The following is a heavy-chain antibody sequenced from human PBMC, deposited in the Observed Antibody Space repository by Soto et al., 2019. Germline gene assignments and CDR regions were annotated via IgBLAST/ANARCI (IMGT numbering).Heavy chain of an antibody. CDR1: ASTFSNHE. V-gene: IGHV3-48*03. CDR3: ARNKGDYEVY. Sequence: GGSLRLSXVASASTFSNHEMNWVRQAPGEGLEWVSYSSEGGGSRHYAASVKGRVTISRDNAKNSLYLQMNSLRAEDTATYYCARNKGDYEVYWGQGTLVTVSS. J-gene: IGHJ4*02. D-gene: IGHD4-17*01. CDR2: SSEGGGSR.